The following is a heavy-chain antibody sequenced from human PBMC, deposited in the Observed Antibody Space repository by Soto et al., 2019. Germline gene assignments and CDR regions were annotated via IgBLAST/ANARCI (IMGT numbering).Heavy chain of an antibody. Sequence: GGSLRLSCATSGFTFRSFTMNWVRQAPGKGLEWVSTISSNSAYIYYTDALRGRFTISRDNAKNSLHLQMNSLRAEDTAVYYCTRDASRDSSARGWFDPWGPGTLVTVSS. J-gene: IGHJ5*02. CDR1: GFTFRSFT. CDR2: ISSNSAYI. V-gene: IGHV3-21*01. CDR3: TRDASRDSSARGWFDP. D-gene: IGHD6-13*01.